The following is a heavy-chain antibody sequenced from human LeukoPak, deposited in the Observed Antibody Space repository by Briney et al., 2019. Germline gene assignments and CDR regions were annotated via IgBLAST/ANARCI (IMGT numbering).Heavy chain of an antibody. J-gene: IGHJ4*02. Sequence: SETLSLTCTVSGGSISSSSYYWGWIRQPPGKGLEWIGSIYYSGSTYYNPSLKSRVTISVDTSKNQFSLKLSSVTAADTAVYYRARQPLHPVQAVAGTWYFDYWGQGTLVTVSS. D-gene: IGHD6-19*01. CDR2: IYYSGST. CDR1: GGSISSSSYY. V-gene: IGHV4-39*01. CDR3: ARQPLHPVQAVAGTWYFDY.